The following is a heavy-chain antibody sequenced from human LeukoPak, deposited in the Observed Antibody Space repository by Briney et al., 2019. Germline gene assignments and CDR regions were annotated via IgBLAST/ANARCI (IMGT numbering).Heavy chain of an antibody. D-gene: IGHD5-24*01. J-gene: IGHJ5*02. Sequence: APVKVSCKASGYTFTSYDINWVRRATGQGLEWMGWMNPNSGNTGYAQKFQGRVTMTRNTSISTAYMELSSLRSEDTAVYYCARGVEMATITGDWFDPWGQGTLVTVSS. CDR1: GYTFTSYD. CDR3: ARGVEMATITGDWFDP. CDR2: MNPNSGNT. V-gene: IGHV1-8*01.